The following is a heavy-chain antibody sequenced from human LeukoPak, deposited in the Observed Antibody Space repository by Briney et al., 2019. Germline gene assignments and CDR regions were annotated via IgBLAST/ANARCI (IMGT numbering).Heavy chain of an antibody. CDR2: INHSGSA. J-gene: IGHJ4*02. V-gene: IGHV4-34*01. Sequence: SETLSLTCAVYGGSFSGYYWSWIRQPPGKGLEWIGEINHSGSANYNPSLKSRVTISVDTSKNQFSLKLSSVTAADTAVYYCARSGRSIYYYDSSGYRYWGQGTLVTVSS. CDR1: GGSFSGYY. CDR3: ARSGRSIYYYDSSGYRY. D-gene: IGHD3-22*01.